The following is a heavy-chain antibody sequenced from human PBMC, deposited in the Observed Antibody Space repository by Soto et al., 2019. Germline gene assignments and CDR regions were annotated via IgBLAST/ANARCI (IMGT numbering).Heavy chain of an antibody. CDR1: GFTFSSYA. Sequence: GGSLRLSCAASGFTFSSYAMSWVRQAPGKGLEWVSSISSSSSYIYYADSVKGRFTISRDNAKNSLYLQMNSLRAEDTAVYYCARGAVADEGYFDYWGQGTLVTVSS. D-gene: IGHD6-19*01. J-gene: IGHJ4*02. V-gene: IGHV3-21*01. CDR3: ARGAVADEGYFDY. CDR2: ISSSSSYI.